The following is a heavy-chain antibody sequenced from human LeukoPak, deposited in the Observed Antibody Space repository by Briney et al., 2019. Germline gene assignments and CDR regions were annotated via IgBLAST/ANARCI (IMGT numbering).Heavy chain of an antibody. CDR1: GYTFTSYG. V-gene: IGHV1-18*01. D-gene: IGHD2-2*01. Sequence: ASVKVSCKASGYTFTSYGISWVRQAPGQGLEWIGWISAYNGNTNYAQKLQGRVTMTTDTSTSTAYMELRSLRSDDTAVYYCAREYCSSTSCYRDAFDIWGQGTMVTVSS. CDR3: AREYCSSTSCYRDAFDI. CDR2: ISAYNGNT. J-gene: IGHJ3*02.